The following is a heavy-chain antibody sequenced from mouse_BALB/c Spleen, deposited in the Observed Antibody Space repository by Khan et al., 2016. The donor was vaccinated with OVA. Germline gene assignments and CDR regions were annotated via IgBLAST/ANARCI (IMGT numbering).Heavy chain of an antibody. CDR1: GYTFSSYW. Sequence: VQLQESGAELMKPGASVKISCKATGYTFSSYWIEWVKQRPGHGLEWIGEILPGSNSTNYNERFKGKATITADTSSNTAYMQLSSLTSEDSAIYYCARGNYSGSTSWFGYWGQGTLVTVSA. CDR2: ILPGSNST. J-gene: IGHJ3*01. V-gene: IGHV1-9*01. D-gene: IGHD1-1*01. CDR3: ARGNYSGSTSWFGY.